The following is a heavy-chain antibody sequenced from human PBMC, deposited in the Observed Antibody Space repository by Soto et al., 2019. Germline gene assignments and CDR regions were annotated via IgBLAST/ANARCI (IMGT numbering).Heavy chain of an antibody. J-gene: IGHJ5*02. CDR1: GGSISDSNYY. Sequence: HLQLQESGPGLVRPSETLSLTCTVSGGSISDSNYYWGWIRRPPGQGLEWIGSINYSGSTSYNPSLKSRVTISVDTSKNQFSLQVTSVTAADTAIYYCAREWHDSTRRQVAPWGQGTVVPVSS. D-gene: IGHD2-15*01. CDR2: INYSGST. V-gene: IGHV4-39*02. CDR3: AREWHDSTRRQVAP.